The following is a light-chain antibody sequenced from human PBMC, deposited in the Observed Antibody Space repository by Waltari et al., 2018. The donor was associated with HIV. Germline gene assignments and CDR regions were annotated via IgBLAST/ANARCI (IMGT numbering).Light chain of an antibody. V-gene: IGLV1-40*01. J-gene: IGLJ3*02. CDR3: QSYDSSLSGV. Sequence: QSVLTQPPSVSGAPGQRVTISCTGSSSNIGAGYDVHWYQHLPGTPPKLLIYGNNNRPAGVPDRCSGSKSGTSASLAITGLQADDEADYYCQSYDSSLSGVFGGGTKLTVL. CDR1: SSNIGAGYD. CDR2: GNN.